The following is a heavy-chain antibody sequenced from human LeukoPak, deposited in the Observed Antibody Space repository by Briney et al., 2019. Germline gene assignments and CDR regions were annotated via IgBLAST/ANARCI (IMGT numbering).Heavy chain of an antibody. D-gene: IGHD3-16*02. CDR2: IYASGRT. CDR1: GASISGGTSY. J-gene: IGHJ4*02. V-gene: IGHV4-61*02. CDR3: AKDGDDDDFWGSFRGPSV. Sequence: PSETLSLTCTVSGASISGGTSYWSWIRQPAGKGLEWIGRIYASGRTNYNPSLESRVTISVDTSKDQFSLKMNSMTAADTAVYYCAKDGDDDDFWGSFRGPSVWGQGVLVTVSS.